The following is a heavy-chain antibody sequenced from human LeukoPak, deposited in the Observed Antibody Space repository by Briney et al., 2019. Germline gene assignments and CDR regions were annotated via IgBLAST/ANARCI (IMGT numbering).Heavy chain of an antibody. D-gene: IGHD3-9*01. CDR3: TTQGTGYYYFDY. CDR2: IKSITDGGTT. Sequence: PGGSLRLSCAASGFTFTNAWMYWVRQAPGKGPEWVGRIKSITDGGTTDYAAPVKGRFTISRDVSKNTLYLQMNSLKTEDTAVYYCTTQGTGYYYFDYWGQGTLVTVSS. J-gene: IGHJ4*02. CDR1: GFTFTNAW. V-gene: IGHV3-15*01.